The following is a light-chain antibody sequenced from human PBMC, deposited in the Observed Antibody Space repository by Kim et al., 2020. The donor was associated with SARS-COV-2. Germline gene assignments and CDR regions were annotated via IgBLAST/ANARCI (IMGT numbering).Light chain of an antibody. V-gene: IGKV4-1*01. CDR1: QSALYSSNNKNY. CDR3: QQYCSSPYT. J-gene: IGKJ2*01. Sequence: DIVLTQSPDSLAVSLGERATINCKSSQSALYSSNNKNYLAWYQQKPGQPPKLLIYWASTRESGVPDRFSGSGSGTDFTLAISSLQAEDVAVYYCQQYCSSPYTFGQGTKLEI. CDR2: WAS.